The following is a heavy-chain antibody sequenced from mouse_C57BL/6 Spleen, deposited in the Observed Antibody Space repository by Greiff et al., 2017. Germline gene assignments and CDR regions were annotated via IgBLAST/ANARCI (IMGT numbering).Heavy chain of an antibody. V-gene: IGHV5-17*01. D-gene: IGHD1-1*01. CDR3: ASTTTVVTYFDY. CDR1: GFTFSDYG. J-gene: IGHJ2*01. Sequence: EVQLVESGGGLVKPGGSLKLSCAASGFTFSDYGMHWVRQPPEKGLEWVAYISSGSSAIYYADTVKGRFTISRDNAKNTLFLQMPRLRSEDTAMYYCASTTTVVTYFDYWGQGTTLTVSS. CDR2: ISSGSSAI.